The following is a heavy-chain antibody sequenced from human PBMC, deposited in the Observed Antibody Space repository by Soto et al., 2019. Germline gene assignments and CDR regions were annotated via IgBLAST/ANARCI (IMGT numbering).Heavy chain of an antibody. Sequence: EVQLAESGGGLVQPGGSLRLSCAASGFTFSDHYMDWVRQAPGKGLEWVVRSRDKVHSHTTEYAASVKGRFTISRGDSENSLYLQMNSLKTEDTPVYYCARGVVSTGYFDYWGQGTLVTVSS. J-gene: IGHJ4*02. CDR3: ARGVVSTGYFDY. V-gene: IGHV3-72*01. CDR2: SRDKVHSHTT. CDR1: GFTFSDHY. D-gene: IGHD5-12*01.